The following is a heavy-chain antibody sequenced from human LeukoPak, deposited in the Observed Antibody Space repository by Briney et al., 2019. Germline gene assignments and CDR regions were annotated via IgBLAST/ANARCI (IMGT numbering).Heavy chain of an antibody. CDR1: GYTFTSYG. CDR2: ISAYNGNT. J-gene: IGHJ4*02. Sequence: ASVKVSCKASGYTFTSYGISWVRQAPGQGLEWMGWISAYNGNTNYAQKFQGRVTMTRDTSISTAYMELSRLRSDDTAVYYCARWGDSSRAGPTLWGQGTLVTVSS. CDR3: ARWGDSSRAGPTL. V-gene: IGHV1-18*01. D-gene: IGHD6-19*01.